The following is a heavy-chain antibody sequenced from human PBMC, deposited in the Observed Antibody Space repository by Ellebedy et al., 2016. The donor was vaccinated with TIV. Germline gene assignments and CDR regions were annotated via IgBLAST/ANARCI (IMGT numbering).Heavy chain of an antibody. Sequence: GGSLRLSCAASGFTFSSYSMNWVRQAPGKGLEWVSSISSSSSYIYYAASVKGRFTISRDNAKNSLYLQMNSLRAEDTAVYYCARDHLGYSYGYCDYWGQGTLVTVSS. CDR2: ISSSSSYI. V-gene: IGHV3-21*01. CDR1: GFTFSSYS. CDR3: ARDHLGYSYGYCDY. D-gene: IGHD5-18*01. J-gene: IGHJ4*02.